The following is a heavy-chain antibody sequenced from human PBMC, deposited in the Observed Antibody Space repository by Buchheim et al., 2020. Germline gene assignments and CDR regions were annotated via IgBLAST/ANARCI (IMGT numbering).Heavy chain of an antibody. CDR1: GASISSGGYS. CDR2: IPYCGST. D-gene: IGHD2/OR15-2a*01. J-gene: IGHJ4*02. V-gene: IGHV4-30-4*07. CDR3: ARLFFYGDPL. Sequence: QVQLEESGPGLVKPSQTLSLTCAVSGASISSGGYSWNWIRQPPGKGLEWIGYIPYCGSTFYNPSLTSRVFMSIDKSKNLFSLRLTSVTAADTAVYYCARLFFYGDPLWSQGTL.